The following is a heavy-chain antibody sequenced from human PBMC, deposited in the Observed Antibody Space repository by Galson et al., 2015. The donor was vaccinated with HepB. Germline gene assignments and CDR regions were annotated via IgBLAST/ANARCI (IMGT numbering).Heavy chain of an antibody. J-gene: IGHJ6*02. Sequence: SVKVSCKASGGTFTSSNINWVRQATGQGLEWVGWMNPSSGNTAYVQKFQGRVSMTRNTSISTAYMELSSLRSEDTAVYYCARGSGAMGVWGQGTTVTVSS. CDR1: GGTFTSSN. CDR3: ARGSGAMGV. D-gene: IGHD3-10*01. V-gene: IGHV1-8*01. CDR2: MNPSSGNT.